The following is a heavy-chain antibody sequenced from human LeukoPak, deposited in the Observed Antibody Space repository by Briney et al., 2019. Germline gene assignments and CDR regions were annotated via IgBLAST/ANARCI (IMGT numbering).Heavy chain of an antibody. CDR3: ARDRGYCSRTSCYHESYYYYYGMDV. CDR2: INPNSGGT. J-gene: IGHJ6*02. V-gene: IGHV1-2*06. D-gene: IGHD2-2*01. CDR1: GYTFTGYY. Sequence: ASVKVSCKASGYTFTGYYMHWVRQAPGQGLEWMGRINPNSGGTNYAQKFQGRVTMTRDTSISTAYMELSRLRSDDTAVYYCARDRGYCSRTSCYHESYYYYYGMDVWGQGTTVTVSS.